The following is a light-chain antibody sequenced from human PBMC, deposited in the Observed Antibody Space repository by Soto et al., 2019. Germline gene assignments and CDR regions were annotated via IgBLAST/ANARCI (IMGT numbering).Light chain of an antibody. Sequence: QSVLTQPPSASGSPGQSVTISCTGTSSDVGGYNYVSWYQQHPGKAPKIMIYEVSKRPSGVPDRFYGSKSGNTASLTVSGLQAEDEADYYCSSYAGSNFYVFGTGTKVT. J-gene: IGLJ1*01. CDR3: SSYAGSNFYV. CDR1: SSDVGGYNY. CDR2: EVS. V-gene: IGLV2-8*01.